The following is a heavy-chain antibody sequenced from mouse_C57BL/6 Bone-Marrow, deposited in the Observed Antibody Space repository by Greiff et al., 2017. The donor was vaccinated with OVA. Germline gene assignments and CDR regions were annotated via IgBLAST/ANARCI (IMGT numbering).Heavy chain of an antibody. CDR3: TREGNYYGSYYAMDY. D-gene: IGHD2-2*01. Sequence: VQLKESGEGLVKPGGSLKLSCAASGFTFSSYAMSWVRQTPEKRLEWVAYISSGGDYIYYADTVKGRFTISRDNARNTLYLQMSSLKSEDTAMYYCTREGNYYGSYYAMDYWGQGTSVTVSS. V-gene: IGHV5-9-1*02. CDR1: GFTFSSYA. CDR2: ISSGGDYI. J-gene: IGHJ4*01.